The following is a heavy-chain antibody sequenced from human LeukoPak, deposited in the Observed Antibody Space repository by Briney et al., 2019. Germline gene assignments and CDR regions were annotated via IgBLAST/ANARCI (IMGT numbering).Heavy chain of an antibody. CDR3: ARVMIHYDILTGYYSPYYFDY. Sequence: GGSLRLSCAASGFTFSSYSMNWVRQAPGKGLEWVSSISSSSSYIYYADSVKGRFTISRDNAKNSLYLQMNSLRAEDTAVYYCARVMIHYDILTGYYSPYYFDYWGQGTLITVSS. D-gene: IGHD3-9*01. V-gene: IGHV3-21*01. CDR2: ISSSSSYI. J-gene: IGHJ4*02. CDR1: GFTFSSYS.